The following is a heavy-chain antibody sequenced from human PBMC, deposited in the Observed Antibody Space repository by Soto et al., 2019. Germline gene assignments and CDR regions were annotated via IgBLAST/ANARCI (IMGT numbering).Heavy chain of an antibody. V-gene: IGHV3-30-3*01. CDR2: ISYDGNNK. CDR3: ARGEAFDY. Sequence: QVQVVESGGDVVQPGKSLRLSCAASGFTFSRYAVHWVRQAPGKGLEWVTLISYDGNNKYYADSVKGRFTVSRDNSKNTLYLQMNYLRPEDTAVNYCARGEAFDYWGQGTLVTVSS. J-gene: IGHJ4*02. CDR1: GFTFSRYA.